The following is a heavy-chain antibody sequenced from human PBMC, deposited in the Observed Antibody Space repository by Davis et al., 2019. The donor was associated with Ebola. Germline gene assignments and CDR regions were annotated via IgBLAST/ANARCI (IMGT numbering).Heavy chain of an antibody. CDR3: ARDGLELRPYYCGMDV. Sequence: SVKVSCKASGGTFSSYAISWVRQAPGQGLEWMGGIIPIFGTANYAQKFQGRVTITADESTSTAYMELSSLRSEDTAVYYCARDGLELRPYYCGMDVWGQGTTVTVSS. V-gene: IGHV1-69*13. D-gene: IGHD1-7*01. CDR1: GGTFSSYA. CDR2: IIPIFGTA. J-gene: IGHJ6*02.